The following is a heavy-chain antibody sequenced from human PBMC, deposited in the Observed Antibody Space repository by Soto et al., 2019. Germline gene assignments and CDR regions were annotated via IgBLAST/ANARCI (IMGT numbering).Heavy chain of an antibody. CDR1: GFTFSSYS. V-gene: IGHV3-21*01. CDR2: ISSSSSYI. D-gene: IGHD6-6*01. Sequence: GGSLRLSCAASGFTFSSYSMNWVRQAPGKGLEWVSSISSSSSYIYYADSVKGRFTISRDNAKNSLYLQMNSLRAEDTAVYYCARDFQPPGRQLPIPRYYYYYGMDVWGQGTTVTVSS. J-gene: IGHJ6*02. CDR3: ARDFQPPGRQLPIPRYYYYYGMDV.